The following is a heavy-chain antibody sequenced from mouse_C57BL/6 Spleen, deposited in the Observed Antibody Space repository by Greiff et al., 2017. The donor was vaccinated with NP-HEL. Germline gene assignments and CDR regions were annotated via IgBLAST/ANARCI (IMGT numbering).Heavy chain of an antibody. CDR1: GYTFTSYW. CDR2: IHPNSGST. D-gene: IGHD2-1*01. V-gene: IGHV1-64*01. Sequence: QFQLQQPGAELVKPGASVKLSCKASGYTFTSYWMHWVKQRPGQGLEWIGMIHPNSGSTNYNEKFKSKATLTVDKSSSTAYMQLSSLTSEDSAVYYCARVIIYYGYVDYWGQGTTLTVSS. J-gene: IGHJ2*01. CDR3: ARVIIYYGYVDY.